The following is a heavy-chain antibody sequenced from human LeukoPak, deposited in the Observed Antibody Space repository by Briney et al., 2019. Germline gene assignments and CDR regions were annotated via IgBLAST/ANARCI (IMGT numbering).Heavy chain of an antibody. CDR1: GFTFSSYA. CDR2: ISAGGGST. CDR3: AKDLGSSFEYVWGINRYSPSFDY. J-gene: IGHJ4*02. Sequence: GGSLRLSCAASGFTFSSYAMTWVRQAPGKGLEWVSAISAGGGSTYYADSVKGRFRISRDNSENTLSLEMSSLRAEDAAVYYCAKDLGSSFEYVWGINRYSPSFDYWGQGTLVTVSS. D-gene: IGHD3-16*02. V-gene: IGHV3-23*01.